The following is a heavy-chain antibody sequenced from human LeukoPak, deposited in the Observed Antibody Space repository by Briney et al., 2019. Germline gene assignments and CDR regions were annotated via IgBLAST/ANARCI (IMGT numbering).Heavy chain of an antibody. J-gene: IGHJ4*02. CDR1: GFTFSSYG. Sequence: PGGSLRLSCAASGFTFSSYGMHWVRQAPGKGLEWVAVISYDGSNKYYADSVKGRFTISRDNSKNTLYLQMNSLRAEDTAVYYCAKVPGGYSYIQPFDYWGQGTLVTVCS. D-gene: IGHD5-18*01. V-gene: IGHV3-30*18. CDR2: ISYDGSNK. CDR3: AKVPGGYSYIQPFDY.